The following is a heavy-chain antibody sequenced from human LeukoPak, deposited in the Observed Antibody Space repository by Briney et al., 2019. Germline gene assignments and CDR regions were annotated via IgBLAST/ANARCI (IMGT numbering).Heavy chain of an antibody. V-gene: IGHV3-7*01. CDR2: IKQDGSEK. CDR1: GFTFSSYW. J-gene: IGHJ3*02. Sequence: PGGSLRLSCAASGFTFSSYWMSWVRQAPGKGLEWVANIKQDGSEKYYVDSVKGRFTISRDNAKNSLYLQMNSLRAEDTAVYYCARDLKYGDYAFDAFDIWGQGTMVTVSS. CDR3: ARDLKYGDYAFDAFDI. D-gene: IGHD4-17*01.